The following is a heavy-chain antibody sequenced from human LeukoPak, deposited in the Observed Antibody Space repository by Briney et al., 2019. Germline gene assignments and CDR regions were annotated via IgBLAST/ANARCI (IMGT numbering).Heavy chain of an antibody. V-gene: IGHV4-38-2*01. Sequence: PSETLSLTCAVSGYSISSGYYWGWIRQPPGKGLEWIGSIYHSGSTYYNPSLKSRVTISVDTSKNQFSLKLSSVTAADTAVYHCARHVYSYGLAGDYWGQGTLVTVSS. J-gene: IGHJ4*02. D-gene: IGHD5-18*01. CDR2: IYHSGST. CDR3: ARHVYSYGLAGDY. CDR1: GYSISSGYY.